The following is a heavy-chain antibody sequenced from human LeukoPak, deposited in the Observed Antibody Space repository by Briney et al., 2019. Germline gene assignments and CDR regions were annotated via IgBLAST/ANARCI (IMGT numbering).Heavy chain of an antibody. V-gene: IGHV4-59*11. Sequence: SETLSLTCTVSGCSISSHYWSWIRQPPGKGLEWIWYIYYSGSTNYNPSLKSRVTISVDTSKNQFSLKLSSVTAADTAVYYCARLKMVRGLDYWGQGTLVTVSS. CDR3: ARLKMVRGLDY. J-gene: IGHJ4*02. CDR2: IYYSGST. CDR1: GCSISSHY. D-gene: IGHD3-10*01.